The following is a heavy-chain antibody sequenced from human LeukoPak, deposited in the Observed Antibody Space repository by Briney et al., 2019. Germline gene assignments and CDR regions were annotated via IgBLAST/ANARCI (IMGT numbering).Heavy chain of an antibody. J-gene: IGHJ4*02. D-gene: IGHD2-2*03. V-gene: IGHV4-39*07. Sequence: TSETLSLTCTVSGGSISSSSYYWGWIRQPPGKGLEWIGSIYYSGSTYYNPSLKSRVTISVDTSKNQFSLKLSSVTAADTAVYYCARVDVFYTSNFDYWGQGTLVTVSS. CDR2: IYYSGST. CDR1: GGSISSSSYY. CDR3: ARVDVFYTSNFDY.